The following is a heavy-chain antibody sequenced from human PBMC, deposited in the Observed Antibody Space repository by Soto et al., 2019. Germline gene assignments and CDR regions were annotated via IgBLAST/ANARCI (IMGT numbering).Heavy chain of an antibody. V-gene: IGHV1-3*05. CDR2: INAGNGNT. D-gene: IGHD2-21*02. Sequence: QVQLLQSGAEEKKPGASVKVSCTASGYTFTSYAMHWVRPAPGPRLEWMGWINAGNGNTKYSQKFQGRVTITRDTAASTAYMELSSLTSEDTAVYYCARSIVVVAALDYWGQGTLVTVSS. J-gene: IGHJ4*02. CDR1: GYTFTSYA. CDR3: ARSIVVVAALDY.